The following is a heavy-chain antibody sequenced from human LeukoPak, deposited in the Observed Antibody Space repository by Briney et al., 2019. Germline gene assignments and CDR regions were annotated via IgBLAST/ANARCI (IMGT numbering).Heavy chain of an antibody. J-gene: IGHJ4*02. CDR3: ARFNSTDYFYDY. Sequence: SETLSLTCAVYGGSFSGYYWSWIRQPPGKGLEWIGEINHSGSTNYNPSLKSRVTISVDTSKNQFSLKLSSVTAADTAVYYCARFNSTDYFYDYWGQGTLVTVSS. CDR2: INHSGST. V-gene: IGHV4-34*01. D-gene: IGHD2/OR15-2a*01. CDR1: GGSFSGYY.